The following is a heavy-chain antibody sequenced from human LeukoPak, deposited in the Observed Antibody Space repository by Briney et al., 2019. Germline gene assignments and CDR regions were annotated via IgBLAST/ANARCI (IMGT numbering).Heavy chain of an antibody. CDR3: AKSLAVPGSPDY. V-gene: IGHV3-23*01. J-gene: IGHJ4*02. CDR1: GFTFTNSA. CDR2: VSGSGGNT. D-gene: IGHD6-19*01. Sequence: GGSLRLSCAASGFTFTNSAMTWVRQAPGKGLEWVPTVSGSGGNTYYADSVKGRFTISRDNSENTLYLQMNSLRAQDTAVYYCAKSLAVPGSPDYWGQGTLVTVSS.